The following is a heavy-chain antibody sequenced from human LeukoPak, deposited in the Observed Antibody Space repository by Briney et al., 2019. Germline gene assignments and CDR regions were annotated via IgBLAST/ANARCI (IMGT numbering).Heavy chain of an antibody. CDR1: GFTFSSYG. Sequence: GGSLRLSCAASGFTFSSYGMHLVRQAPGKGLEWVAFIRYDGSNKYYADSVKGRFTISRDNSKSTLYLQMNSLRAEDTAVYYCAKDRNLLLWFQNNWFDPWGQGTLVTVSS. V-gene: IGHV3-30*02. J-gene: IGHJ5*02. CDR3: AKDRNLLLWFQNNWFDP. CDR2: IRYDGSNK. D-gene: IGHD3-10*01.